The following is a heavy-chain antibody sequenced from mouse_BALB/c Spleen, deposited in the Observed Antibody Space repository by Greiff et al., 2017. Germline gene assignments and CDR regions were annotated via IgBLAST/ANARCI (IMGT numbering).Heavy chain of an antibody. D-gene: IGHD2-3*01. CDR3: ASGGYSFAY. J-gene: IGHJ3*01. Sequence: VQLQQSGTVLARPGASVKMSCKASGYTFTSYWMNWVKQRPEQGLEWIGRIDPYDSETHYNQKFKDKAILTVDKSSSTAYMQLSSLTSEDSAVYYCASGGYSFAYWGQGTLVTVSA. CDR1: GYTFTSYW. V-gene: IGHV1-74*01. CDR2: IDPYDSET.